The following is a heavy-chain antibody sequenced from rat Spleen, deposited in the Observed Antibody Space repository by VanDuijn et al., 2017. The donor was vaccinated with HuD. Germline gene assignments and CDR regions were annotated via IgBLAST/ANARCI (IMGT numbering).Heavy chain of an antibody. CDR1: GYSITSNY. CDR2: ISYSGST. Sequence: EVQLQESGPALVKPSQSLSLTCSVTGYSITSNYWGWIRKFPGNKMEWIGHISYSGSTSYNPFLNSQISITRNTSKNQFFLQLNSLTTEYTATYYCARCSYSGYPYVMDAWGQGASVTVSS. J-gene: IGHJ4*01. V-gene: IGHV3-1*01. CDR3: ARCSYSGYPYVMDA. D-gene: IGHD1-2*01.